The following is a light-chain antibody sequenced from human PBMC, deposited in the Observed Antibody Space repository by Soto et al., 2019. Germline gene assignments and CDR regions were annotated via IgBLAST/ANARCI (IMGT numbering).Light chain of an antibody. CDR3: MQALETPS. CDR1: QSLLHSNGYNY. V-gene: IGKV2-28*01. CDR2: LGS. J-gene: IGKJ4*01. Sequence: DIVMTQSPPSLPVTPGEPASISCRSSQSLLHSNGYNYLDWYLQKPGQSPQILIYLGSNRASGVPDRFSGSGSGTDFTLKIGRVEAEDVGVYYCMQALETPSFGGGTKVEIK.